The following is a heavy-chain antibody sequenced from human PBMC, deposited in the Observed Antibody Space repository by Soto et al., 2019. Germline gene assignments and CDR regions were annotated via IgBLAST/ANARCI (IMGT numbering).Heavy chain of an antibody. Sequence: PSETLSLTCTVSGGSISSSSYYWGRLRPPPGKGLEWIGYIYYSGSTNDNPSLKSRVTISVDTSKNQFSLKLSSVTAADTAVYYCARKSVRFGYGMDVWGQGTTVTVSS. CDR2: IYYSGST. CDR3: ARKSVRFGYGMDV. CDR1: GGSISSSSYY. V-gene: IGHV4-61*05. D-gene: IGHD3-10*01. J-gene: IGHJ6*02.